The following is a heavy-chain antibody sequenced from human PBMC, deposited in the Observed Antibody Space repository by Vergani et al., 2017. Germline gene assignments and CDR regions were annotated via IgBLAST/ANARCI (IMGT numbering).Heavy chain of an antibody. V-gene: IGHV3-72*01. CDR1: GFTLSDHV. CDR3: AKDPRYSYGGFDP. Sequence: EVQLVESGGGLVQPGGSLRLSCAASGFTLSDHVMDWVRQGPGKGLEWVGRSRNKARSYTTEYSASVKGRFTISRDDSRNSLYLQMNSLRAEDTAVYYCAKDPRYSYGGFDPWGQGTLVTVSS. CDR2: SRNKARSYTT. J-gene: IGHJ5*02. D-gene: IGHD5-18*01.